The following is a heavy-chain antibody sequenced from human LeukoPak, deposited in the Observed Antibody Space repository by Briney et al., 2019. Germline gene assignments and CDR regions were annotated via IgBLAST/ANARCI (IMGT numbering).Heavy chain of an antibody. CDR1: GFTFSSYG. CDR3: ARGDYYDSSGQDY. J-gene: IGHJ4*02. Sequence: GGSLRLSCAASGFTFSSYGMHWVRQAPGKGLEWVAVIWYDGSNKYYADSVKGRFTISRDNSKNTLYLQMNSLRAEDTAVYYCARGDYYDSSGQDYWGQGTLVTVSS. D-gene: IGHD3-22*01. CDR2: IWYDGSNK. V-gene: IGHV3-33*08.